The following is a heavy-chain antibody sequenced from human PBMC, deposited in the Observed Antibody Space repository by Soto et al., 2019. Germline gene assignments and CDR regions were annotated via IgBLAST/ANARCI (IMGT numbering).Heavy chain of an antibody. Sequence: QVQLVESGGGLVKPGGSLTLSCVGSGFTLSDYYMSWIRQAPGKGLGWVAYIGHTGSPIFYADSVKGRFTISRDIAKNSLYLHINSLSAEDTALYHFARGSCYYCYDCWGQVTLVTVSS. V-gene: IGHV3-11*01. CDR3: ARGSCYYCYDC. CDR2: IGHTGSPI. CDR1: GFTLSDYY. D-gene: IGHD3-3*01. J-gene: IGHJ4*02.